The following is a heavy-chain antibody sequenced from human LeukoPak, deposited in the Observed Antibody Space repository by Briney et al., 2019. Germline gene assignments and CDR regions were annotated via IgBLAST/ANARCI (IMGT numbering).Heavy chain of an antibody. D-gene: IGHD2-2*01. CDR2: INAGNGNT. Sequence: GASVKVSCKASGYTFTSYAMHWVRQAPGQRLEWMGWINAGNGNTKYSQEFQGRVTITRDTSASTVYMELSSLRSEDTAVYYCARESHQLVVPAANNWFDPWGQGTLVTVSS. CDR1: GYTFTSYA. J-gene: IGHJ5*02. V-gene: IGHV1-3*03. CDR3: ARESHQLVVPAANNWFDP.